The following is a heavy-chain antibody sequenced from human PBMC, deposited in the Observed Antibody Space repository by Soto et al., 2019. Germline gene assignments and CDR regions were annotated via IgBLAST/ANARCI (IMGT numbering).Heavy chain of an antibody. V-gene: IGHV4-39*01. CDR2: IYYSGST. Sequence: SETLSLTCTVSGGSISSSSYYWGWIRQPPGKGLEWIGSIYYSGSTYYNPSLKSRVTISVDTSKNQFSPKLSSVTAADTAVYYCARHVLWFGELSYYFDYWGQGTLVTVSS. CDR1: GGSISSSSYY. J-gene: IGHJ4*02. CDR3: ARHVLWFGELSYYFDY. D-gene: IGHD3-10*01.